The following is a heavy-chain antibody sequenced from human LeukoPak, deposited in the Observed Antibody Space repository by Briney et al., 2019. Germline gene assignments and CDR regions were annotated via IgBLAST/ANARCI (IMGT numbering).Heavy chain of an antibody. Sequence: GGSLRLSCAASGFTFSGSAMHWVRQASGKGLEWVGRIRSKANSYATAYAASVKGRFTISRDDSKNTAYLQMNSLKTEDTAVYYCTRHGEGYCSGGSCLTPWGQGTLVTVSS. D-gene: IGHD2-15*01. CDR1: GFTFSGSA. J-gene: IGHJ4*02. V-gene: IGHV3-73*01. CDR2: IRSKANSYAT. CDR3: TRHGEGYCSGGSCLTP.